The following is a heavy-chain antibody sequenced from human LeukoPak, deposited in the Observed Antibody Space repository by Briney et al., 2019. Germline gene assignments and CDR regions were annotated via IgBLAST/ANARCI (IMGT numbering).Heavy chain of an antibody. J-gene: IGHJ4*02. CDR1: XGSFSGYY. Sequence: CAVYXGSFSGYYWSWIRQPPGKGLEWIGEINHSGSTNYNPSLKSGVTISVDTSKNKFSLRLSCVTAADTAVYYCAGXGXXSXXYXXXXFDYWGXGXLVTVSS. CDR3: AGXGXXSXXYXXXXFDY. CDR2: INHSGST. V-gene: IGHV4-34*01. D-gene: IGHD6-19*01.